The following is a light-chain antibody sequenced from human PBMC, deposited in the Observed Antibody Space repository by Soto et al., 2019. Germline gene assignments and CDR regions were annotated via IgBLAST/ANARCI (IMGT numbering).Light chain of an antibody. CDR2: DAS. V-gene: IGKV1-5*02. CDR1: QGITNW. CDR3: QQYNSYSPLT. J-gene: IGKJ3*01. Sequence: TQMTQSPSTLPESVGEKVPIIGRASQGITNWLAWYQQKPGKAPKLLVYDASSLESGVPSRFSGSGSGTEFTLTISSLQPDDFATYYCQQYNSYSPLTFGPGTKVDIK.